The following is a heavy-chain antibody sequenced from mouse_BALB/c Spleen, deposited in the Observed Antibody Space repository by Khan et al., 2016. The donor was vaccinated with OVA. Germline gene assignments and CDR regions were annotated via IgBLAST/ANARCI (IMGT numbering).Heavy chain of an antibody. D-gene: IGHD4-1*01. Sequence: EVQLQESGPGLVKPSQSLSLTCTVTGYSITSDYAWNWIRQFPENKLEWMGYISHSGRTSYNPSLKSRISVTRDTSKNPFFLQLNSVTTEDTATYYCAMGRTYWGQGTLVTVSA. J-gene: IGHJ3*01. CDR1: GYSITSDYA. V-gene: IGHV3-2*02. CDR2: ISHSGRT. CDR3: AMGRTY.